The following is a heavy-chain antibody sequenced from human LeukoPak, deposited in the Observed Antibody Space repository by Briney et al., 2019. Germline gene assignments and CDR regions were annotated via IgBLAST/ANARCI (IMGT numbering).Heavy chain of an antibody. D-gene: IGHD5-12*01. V-gene: IGHV3-30-3*01. CDR3: ARDPSNSGYEFPGFFDY. CDR1: GFTFSSYA. Sequence: EGSLRLSCAASGFTFSSYAMHWVRQAPGKGLEWVAVISYDGSNKYYADSVKGRFTISRDNSKNTLYLQMNSLRAEDTAVYYCARDPSNSGYEFPGFFDYWGQGTLVTVSS. J-gene: IGHJ4*02. CDR2: ISYDGSNK.